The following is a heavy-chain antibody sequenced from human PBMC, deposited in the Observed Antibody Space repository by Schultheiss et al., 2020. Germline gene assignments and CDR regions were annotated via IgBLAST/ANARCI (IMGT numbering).Heavy chain of an antibody. J-gene: IGHJ6*02. CDR3: ARSKGYCINGVCYGDHYYGMDV. Sequence: GESLKISCAASGFTFSSYSMNWVRQAPGKGLEWVSYISSSISTIYYADSVKGRFTISRDNSKNTLYLEMNSLRAEDTAVYYCARSKGYCINGVCYGDHYYGMDVWGQGTTVTVSS. V-gene: IGHV3-48*01. D-gene: IGHD2-8*01. CDR1: GFTFSSYS. CDR2: ISSSISTI.